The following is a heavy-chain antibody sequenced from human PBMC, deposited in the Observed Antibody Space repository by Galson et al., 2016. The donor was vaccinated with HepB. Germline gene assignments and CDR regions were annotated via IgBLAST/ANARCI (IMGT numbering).Heavy chain of an antibody. J-gene: IGHJ1*01. Sequence: SLRLSCAASGFTFSNYWMSWVRQAPGKGLEWVANLNRDGSERHYVESVKGRFTISRENANNSLFLEMNSLRAEDTAVYYCATARYFISIPGARFESWGQGTLVTVSS. CDR3: ATARYFISIPGARFES. D-gene: IGHD3-9*01. V-gene: IGHV3-7*03. CDR1: GFTFSNYW. CDR2: LNRDGSER.